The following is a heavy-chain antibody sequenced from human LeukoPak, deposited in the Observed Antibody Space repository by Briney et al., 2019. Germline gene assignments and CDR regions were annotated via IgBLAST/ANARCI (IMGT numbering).Heavy chain of an antibody. Sequence: GGSPRLSCAASGFTFSIYSLNWVRQAPGKGLEWVSSISSSSFISYADSVKGRFTISRDNAKNSLYLQMNSLRAEDTAVYYCAKNRKSSSSDFDYWGQGTLVTVSS. CDR2: ISSSSFI. CDR3: AKNRKSSSSDFDY. V-gene: IGHV3-21*06. J-gene: IGHJ4*02. CDR1: GFTFSIYS. D-gene: IGHD6-6*01.